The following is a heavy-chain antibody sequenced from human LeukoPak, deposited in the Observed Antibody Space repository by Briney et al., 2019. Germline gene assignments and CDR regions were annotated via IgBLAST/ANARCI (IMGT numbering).Heavy chain of an antibody. CDR3: AKDPSMYDGDYIIR. CDR2: FSVSDKTT. J-gene: IGHJ4*02. Sequence: GGTLTLSCAASGFTFSSYSMSRVRQAPGKGLEWVSGFSVSDKTTYYADSVKGRFIISRDNSENTLYLQIKSLRAEDTAVYYCAKDPSMYDGDYIIRWGQGTLVIVSS. D-gene: IGHD4-17*01. CDR1: GFTFSSYS. V-gene: IGHV3-23*01.